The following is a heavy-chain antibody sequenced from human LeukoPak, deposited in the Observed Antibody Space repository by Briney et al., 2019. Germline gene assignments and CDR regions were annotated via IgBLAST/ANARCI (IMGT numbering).Heavy chain of an antibody. V-gene: IGHV4-34*01. CDR1: GGSFSGNS. Sequence: SETLSLTCAVYGGSFSGNSWIWIRQPPGKGLECIGEINHSGSTNYSPSLKSRVTMSADTSKNQLSLKLSSVTAADTAVYYCARPYYYDSRIDPWGQGILVTVSS. CDR2: INHSGST. J-gene: IGHJ5*02. D-gene: IGHD3-22*01. CDR3: ARPYYYDSRIDP.